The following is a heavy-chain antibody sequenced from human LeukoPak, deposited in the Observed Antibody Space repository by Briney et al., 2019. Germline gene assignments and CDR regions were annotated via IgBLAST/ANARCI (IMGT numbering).Heavy chain of an antibody. Sequence: SQTLSLTCTVSGDSINSGNSHWTWIRQPPGKGLEWLGSVYDSWNNYYNPSLESRITMSVDTSKNQYSLELSSVIAADTAVYYCASYFVGNGGRGYWGQGALVTVSS. J-gene: IGHJ4*02. CDR1: GDSINSGNSH. V-gene: IGHV4-30-4*01. D-gene: IGHD3-10*02. CDR3: ASYFVGNGGRGY. CDR2: VYDSWNN.